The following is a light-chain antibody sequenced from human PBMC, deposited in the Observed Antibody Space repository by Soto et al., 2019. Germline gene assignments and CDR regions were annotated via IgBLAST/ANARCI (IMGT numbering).Light chain of an antibody. CDR1: SSDIGGYDR. V-gene: IGLV2-14*03. J-gene: IGLJ3*02. CDR3: SSYTNSDTWV. CDR2: DVS. Sequence: QSVLTQPASVSGSLGQSITISCTGTSSDIGGYDRVSWYQQHPRKAPKPIIYDVSFRPSGISIRFSGSKSGNTASLTISGLQAEDEGDYYCSSYTNSDTWVFGGGTQLTVL.